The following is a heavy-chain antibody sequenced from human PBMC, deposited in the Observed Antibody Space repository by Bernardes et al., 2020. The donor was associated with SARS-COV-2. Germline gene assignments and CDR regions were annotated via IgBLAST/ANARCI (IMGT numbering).Heavy chain of an antibody. D-gene: IGHD2-8*01. Sequence: GGSLRLSCAASGFTFGRYDMNWVRQAPGKGLEWVAAISRSGRDIFYADSVKGRFIMSRDNAKNSLYLQMNSLRVEDTAIYYCARDGIVGGPRIVLGRGAFYSWGQGTLSTVPS. CDR1: GFTFGRYD. CDR3: ARDGIVGGPRIVLGRGAFYS. CDR2: ISRSGRDI. J-gene: IGHJ4*02. V-gene: IGHV3-48*03.